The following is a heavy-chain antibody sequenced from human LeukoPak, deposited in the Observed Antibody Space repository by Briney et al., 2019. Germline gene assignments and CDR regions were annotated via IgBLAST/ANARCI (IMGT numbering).Heavy chain of an antibody. CDR1: GFTFSSYG. V-gene: IGHV3-23*01. CDR3: AKDGCSSTSCHYYYYYMDV. J-gene: IGHJ6*03. D-gene: IGHD2-2*01. Sequence: GGSLRLSCAASGFTFSSYGMHWVRQAPGKGLEWVSAISGSGGSTYYADSVKGRFTISRDNSKNTLYLQMNSLRAEDTAVYYCAKDGCSSTSCHYYYYYMDVWGKGTTVTVSS. CDR2: ISGSGGST.